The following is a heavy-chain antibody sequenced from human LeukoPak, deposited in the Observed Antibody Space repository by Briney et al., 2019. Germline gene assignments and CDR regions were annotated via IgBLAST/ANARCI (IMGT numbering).Heavy chain of an antibody. V-gene: IGHV3-23*01. CDR2: FTGSGGST. D-gene: IGHD6-13*01. CDR1: GFTFSSYA. CDR3: AKQSGSSRSYGFDY. Sequence: GGSLRLSCAVSGFTFSSYAMSWVRQAPGKGLEWASAFTGSGGSTYYADSVKGRFTISRDNSKNTLYLQMNSLRAEDTAVYYCAKQSGSSRSYGFDYWGQGTLVTVSS. J-gene: IGHJ4*02.